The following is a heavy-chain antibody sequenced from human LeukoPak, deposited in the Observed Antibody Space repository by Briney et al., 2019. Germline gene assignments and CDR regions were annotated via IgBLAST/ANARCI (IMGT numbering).Heavy chain of an antibody. CDR2: IYPGDSDT. D-gene: IGHD5-24*01. CDR1: GYSSTSYW. J-gene: IGHJ4*02. V-gene: IGHV5-51*01. CDR3: ARPRRWLQSGNYYFDY. Sequence: GESLKISCKGSGYSSTSYWIGWVRQMPGKGLEWMGIIYPGDSDTRYSPSFQGQVTISADKSISTAYLQWSSLKASDTAMYYCARPRRWLQSGNYYFDYWGQGTLVTVSS.